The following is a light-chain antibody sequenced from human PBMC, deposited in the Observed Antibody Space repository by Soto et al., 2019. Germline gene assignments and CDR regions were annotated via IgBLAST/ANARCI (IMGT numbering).Light chain of an antibody. CDR2: GAS. CDR1: QSVSSNY. CDR3: QQFGRSPPSWT. Sequence: ETVLTQSPGTLSLSPGERATLSCRASQSVSSNYLAWYQQKPEQAPRLLMYGASTRATGIPDRFSGSGSGTGFTLTISRLEPEDFAVYYCQQFGRSPPSWTFGQGTKVDIK. J-gene: IGKJ1*01. V-gene: IGKV3-20*01.